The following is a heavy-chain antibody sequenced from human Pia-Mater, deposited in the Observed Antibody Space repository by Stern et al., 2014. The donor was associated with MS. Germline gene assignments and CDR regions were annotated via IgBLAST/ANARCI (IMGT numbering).Heavy chain of an antibody. CDR2: IVHGSGNT. V-gene: IGHV1-58*01. CDR3: AAEPMYYSDSVGAFDI. D-gene: IGHD3-22*01. CDR1: GFTFTSSA. J-gene: IGHJ3*02. Sequence: QLVQSGPEVKKPGTSVKVSCKASGFTFTSSAVQWVRQARGQRLEWIGWIVHGSGNTNYAQKFQERVTITRDMSTSTAYMELSSLRSEDTTVYYCAAEPMYYSDSVGAFDIWGQGTMVTVSS.